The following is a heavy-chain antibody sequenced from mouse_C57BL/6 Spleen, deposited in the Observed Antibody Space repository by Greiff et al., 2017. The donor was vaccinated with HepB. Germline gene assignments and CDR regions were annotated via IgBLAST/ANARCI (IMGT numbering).Heavy chain of an antibody. D-gene: IGHD1-1*01. Sequence: EVQVVESGEGLVKPGGSLKLSCAASGFTFSSYAMSWVRQTPEKRLEWVAYISSGGDYIYYADTVKGRFTISRDNARNTLYLQMSSLKSEDTAMYYCTRDDYYGSRGYFDYWGQGTTLTVSS. CDR1: GFTFSSYA. V-gene: IGHV5-9-1*02. CDR3: TRDDYYGSRGYFDY. J-gene: IGHJ2*01. CDR2: ISSGGDYI.